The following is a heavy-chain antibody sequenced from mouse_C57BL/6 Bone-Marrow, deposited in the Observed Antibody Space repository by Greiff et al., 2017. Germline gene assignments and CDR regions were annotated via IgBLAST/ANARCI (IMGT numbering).Heavy chain of an antibody. CDR1: GFNIKDYY. CDR2: IDPEDGET. J-gene: IGHJ2*01. Sequence: EVQLQQSGAELVKPGASVKLSCTASGFNIKDYYIHWVKQRTEQGLEWIGRIDPEDGETKYAPKFQDKATITADTSSNTAYLQLSSLNSEDTAVYCGTRSLIYYGTNYWGQGTTLTVSS. D-gene: IGHD1-1*01. V-gene: IGHV14-2*01. CDR3: TRSLIYYGTNY.